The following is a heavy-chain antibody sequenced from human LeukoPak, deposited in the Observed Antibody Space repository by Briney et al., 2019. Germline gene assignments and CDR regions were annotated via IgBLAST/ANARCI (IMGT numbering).Heavy chain of an antibody. CDR1: GFTFSSYA. CDR2: ISSSSGTI. J-gene: IGHJ3*02. V-gene: IGHV3-48*01. D-gene: IGHD3-9*01. Sequence: PGGSLRLSCAAAGFTFSSYAMSWVRQAPGKGLEWVSYISSSSGTIYYADSVKGRFTISRDNANNSLFLQMNSLRAEDTAVYYCVNNYDILTGLGAFDIWGQGTMVTVSS. CDR3: VNNYDILTGLGAFDI.